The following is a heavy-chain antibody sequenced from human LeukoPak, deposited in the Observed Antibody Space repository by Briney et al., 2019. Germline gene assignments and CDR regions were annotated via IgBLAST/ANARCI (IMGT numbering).Heavy chain of an antibody. D-gene: IGHD2-15*01. J-gene: IGHJ4*02. CDR3: ARSNVVGVTSPWYFDY. CDR2: INPNSDDT. CDR1: GYTFTGYY. V-gene: IGHV1-2*02. Sequence: VASVKVSCKASGYTFTGYYMHWVRQAPGQGLEWMGWINPNSDDTNYAQKFQGRVTMTRDTSISTAYMELSRLTSDVTAVYYCARSNVVGVTSPWYFDYWGQGTLVTVSS.